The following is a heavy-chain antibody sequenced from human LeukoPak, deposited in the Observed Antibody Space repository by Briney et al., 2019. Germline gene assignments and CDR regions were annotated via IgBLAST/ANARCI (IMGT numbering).Heavy chain of an antibody. D-gene: IGHD2-2*01. V-gene: IGHV3-21*01. CDR1: GFTFSSYS. CDR2: ISSSSSYI. CDR3: ARVWDCSSTSCLYYYYYGMDV. J-gene: IGHJ6*02. Sequence: GGSLRLSCAASGFTFSSYSMNWVRQAPGKGLEWVSSISSSSSYIYYADSVKGRFTISRANAKNSLYLQMNSLRAEDTAVYYCARVWDCSSTSCLYYYYYGMDVWGQGTTVTVSS.